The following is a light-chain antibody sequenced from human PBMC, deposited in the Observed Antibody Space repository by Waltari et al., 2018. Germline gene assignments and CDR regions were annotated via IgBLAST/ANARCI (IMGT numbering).Light chain of an antibody. CDR1: QNIHNY. V-gene: IGKV1-33*01. J-gene: IGKJ5*01. CDR2: DAS. Sequence: DIQLTQSPSSLSASVGDRVTFTCQASQNIHNYLIWYQQKSGKAPNLLIYDASTLETGVPSRFGGSGSGTDFTLTNSSLQPEDVSTYYCQQYNTVPITFGQGTRLQIK. CDR3: QQYNTVPIT.